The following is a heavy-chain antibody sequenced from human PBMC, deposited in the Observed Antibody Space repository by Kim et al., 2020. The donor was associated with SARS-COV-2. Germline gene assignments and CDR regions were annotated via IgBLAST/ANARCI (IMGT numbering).Heavy chain of an antibody. Sequence: ASVKVSCKASGYTFTSYAMNWVRQAPGQGLEWMGWINTNTGNPTYAQGFTGRFVFSLDTSVSTTYLQISSLKAEDTAVYYCASTPRSYYYDSSGYYPTPFDYCGQGTLVTVSS. CDR3: ASTPRSYYYDSSGYYPTPFDY. CDR2: INTNTGNP. J-gene: IGHJ4*02. V-gene: IGHV7-4-1*02. D-gene: IGHD3-22*01. CDR1: GYTFTSYA.